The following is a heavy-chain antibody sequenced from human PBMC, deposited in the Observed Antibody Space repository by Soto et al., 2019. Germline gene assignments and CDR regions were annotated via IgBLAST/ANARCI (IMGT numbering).Heavy chain of an antibody. CDR2: INSDGGST. CDR3: ARDEGSGYGSGSYPLDY. V-gene: IGHV3-74*01. CDR1: GFTFSSYW. J-gene: IGHJ4*02. D-gene: IGHD3-10*01. Sequence: EVQLVESGGGLVQPGGSLRLSCAASGFTFSSYWMHWVRQAPGKGLVWVSRINSDGGSTSYADSVKGRFTISRDNAKNTLSLKTNSLRAEDTAVYYGARDEGSGYGSGSYPLDYWGQGTLVTVSS.